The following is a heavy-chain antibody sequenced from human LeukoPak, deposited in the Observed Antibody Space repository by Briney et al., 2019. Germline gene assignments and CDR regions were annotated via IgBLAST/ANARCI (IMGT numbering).Heavy chain of an antibody. D-gene: IGHD5-12*01. V-gene: IGHV3-48*01. J-gene: IGHJ4*02. Sequence: GGSLRLSCAASGFTFSSYSMNWVRQAPGKGLEWVSYISSSSSTIYYADSVEGRFTISRDNAKNSLYLQMNSLRAEDTAAYHCARDILVATIYGGGFDYWGQGTLVTVSS. CDR2: ISSSSSTI. CDR3: ARDILVATIYGGGFDY. CDR1: GFTFSSYS.